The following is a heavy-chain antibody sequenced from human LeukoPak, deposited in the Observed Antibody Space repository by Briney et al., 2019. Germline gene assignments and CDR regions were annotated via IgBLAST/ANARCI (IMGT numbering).Heavy chain of an antibody. V-gene: IGHV1-69*06. CDR1: GGTFSSYA. Sequence: SVKVSCKASGGTFSSYAISWVRQAPGQGLEWMGRIIPIFGTANYAQKFQGRVTITADKSTSTAYMELSSLRSEDTAVYYCARVTYYSRAVGDAFDIWGQGTMVTVSS. D-gene: IGHD3-10*01. J-gene: IGHJ3*02. CDR2: IIPIFGTA. CDR3: ARVTYYSRAVGDAFDI.